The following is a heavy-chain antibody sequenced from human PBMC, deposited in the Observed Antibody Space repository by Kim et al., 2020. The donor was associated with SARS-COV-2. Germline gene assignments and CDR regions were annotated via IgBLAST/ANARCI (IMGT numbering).Heavy chain of an antibody. CDR1: GGSFSGYY. CDR2: INHSGST. CDR3: ARGGRYCSGGSCYSGFDY. D-gene: IGHD2-15*01. V-gene: IGHV4-34*01. Sequence: SETLSLTCAVYGGSFSGYYWSWIRQPPGKGLEWIGEINHSGSTNYNPSLKSRVTISVDTSKNQFSLKLSSVTAADTAVYYCARGGRYCSGGSCYSGFDYWGQGTLVTVSS. J-gene: IGHJ4*02.